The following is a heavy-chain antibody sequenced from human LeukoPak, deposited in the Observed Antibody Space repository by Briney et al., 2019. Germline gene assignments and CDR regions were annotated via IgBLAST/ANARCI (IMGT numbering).Heavy chain of an antibody. CDR1: GFTFSSYS. V-gene: IGHV3-21*01. D-gene: IGHD2-15*01. J-gene: IGHJ4*02. CDR2: ISSSSSYI. Sequence: GGSLRLSCAASGFTFSSYSMNWVRQAPGKGLEWVSSISSSSSYIYYADSVKGRFTISRDNAKNSLYLQMNSLRAEDTAVYYCARARRGVERYCSGGSCYGGIDYWGQGTPVTVSS. CDR3: ARARRGVERYCSGGSCYGGIDY.